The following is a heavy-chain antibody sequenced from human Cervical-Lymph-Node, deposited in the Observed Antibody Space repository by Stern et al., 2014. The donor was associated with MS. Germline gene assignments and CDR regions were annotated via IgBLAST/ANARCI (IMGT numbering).Heavy chain of an antibody. CDR3: ASAYGDYADY. J-gene: IGHJ4*02. V-gene: IGHV4-61*01. CDR2: IYYSGST. Sequence: VQLVESGPGLVKPSETLSLTCTVSGGSVSSGSYYWRWIRQRPGKGLVWIGYIYYSGSTNYNPSLKSRVTISVDTSKNQFSLKLSSVTAADTAVYYCASAYGDYADYWGQGTLVTVSS. CDR1: GGSVSSGSYY. D-gene: IGHD4-17*01.